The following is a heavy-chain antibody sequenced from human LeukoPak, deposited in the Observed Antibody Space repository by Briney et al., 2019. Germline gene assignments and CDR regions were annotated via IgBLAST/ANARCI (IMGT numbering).Heavy chain of an antibody. CDR1: GFTFSSYG. Sequence: GESLRLSCAASGFTFSSYGMHWVRQAPGKGLEWVAVIWYDGSNKYYADSVKGRFTISRDNSKNKLYLQMESLRAEDTAVYYCSRCVGGSGYYLCDYGGESTLVTVPS. CDR2: IWYDGSNK. D-gene: IGHD3-22*01. J-gene: IGHJ4*02. V-gene: IGHV3-33*01. CDR3: SRCVGGSGYYLCDY.